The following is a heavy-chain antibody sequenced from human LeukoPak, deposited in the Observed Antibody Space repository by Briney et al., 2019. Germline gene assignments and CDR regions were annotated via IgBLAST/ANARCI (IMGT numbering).Heavy chain of an antibody. V-gene: IGHV4-34*01. D-gene: IGHD3-9*01. CDR3: ARGVRYPTN. Sequence: SETLSLTCAVYGGSFSGYYWSWIRQPPGKGLEWIGEINHSGSTNYNPSLKSRVTISVDTSKNQFSLKLSSVTAADTAVYYCARGVRYPTNWGQRTLDTVSS. CDR1: GGSFSGYY. J-gene: IGHJ4*02. CDR2: INHSGST.